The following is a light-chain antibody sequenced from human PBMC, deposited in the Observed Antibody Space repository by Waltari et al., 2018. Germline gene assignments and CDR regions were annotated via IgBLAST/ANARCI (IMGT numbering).Light chain of an antibody. CDR2: DTN. Sequence: QSVLTQPPSASGTAGQRVTLSCSGSRSNIGSNSVNWYLQVPGTAPTLLVFDTNRPHSGVPDRFAGSKSGTSASLAISGLQSDDEADYYCAVWDDSLSGVMFGGGTKLTVL. CDR3: AVWDDSLSGVM. CDR1: RSNIGSNS. J-gene: IGLJ3*02. V-gene: IGLV1-44*01.